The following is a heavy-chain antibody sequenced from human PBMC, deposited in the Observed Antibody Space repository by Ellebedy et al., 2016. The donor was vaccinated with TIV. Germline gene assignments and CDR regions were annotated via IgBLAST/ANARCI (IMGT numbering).Heavy chain of an antibody. CDR3: ARALGVTGALDH. V-gene: IGHV1-2*02. CDR1: GYTFTGYY. D-gene: IGHD2-21*02. CDR2: INPNSGGA. Sequence: ASVKVSCKASGYTFTGYYMHWVRQAPGQGLEWMGWINPNSGGANYAQKFQGRVTMTRDTSMRTAHMELSRLRSDDTAVYYCARALGVTGALDHWGQGTLVTVFS. J-gene: IGHJ4*02.